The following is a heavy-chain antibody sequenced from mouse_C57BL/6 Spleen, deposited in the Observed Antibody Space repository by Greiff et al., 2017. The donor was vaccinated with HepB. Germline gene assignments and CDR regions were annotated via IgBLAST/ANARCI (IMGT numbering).Heavy chain of an antibody. CDR3: ARQMGRRYAMDY. Sequence: VKLMESGPGLVAPSQSLSITCTVSGFSLTSYGLHWVRQPPGKGLEWLVVIWSDGSTTYNSALKSRLSISKDNSKSQVFLKMNSLQTDDTAMYYCARQMGRRYAMDYWGQGTSVTVSS. D-gene: IGHD4-1*01. J-gene: IGHJ4*01. CDR2: IWSDGST. CDR1: GFSLTSYG. V-gene: IGHV2-6-1*01.